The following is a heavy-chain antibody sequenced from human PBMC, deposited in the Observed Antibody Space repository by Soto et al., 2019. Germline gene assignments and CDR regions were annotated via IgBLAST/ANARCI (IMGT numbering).Heavy chain of an antibody. D-gene: IGHD6-13*01. V-gene: IGHV6-1*01. J-gene: IGHJ3*02. Sequence: SQTLSLTCAISGDSVSSNSAAWNWIRQSPSRGLEWLGRTYYRSKWYNDYAVSVKSRITINPDTSKNQFSLQLNSVTPEDTAVYYCARDPPRGEQHLHRGAFDIWAQGTMDTVSS. CDR2: TYYRSKWYN. CDR1: GDSVSSNSAA. CDR3: ARDPPRGEQHLHRGAFDI.